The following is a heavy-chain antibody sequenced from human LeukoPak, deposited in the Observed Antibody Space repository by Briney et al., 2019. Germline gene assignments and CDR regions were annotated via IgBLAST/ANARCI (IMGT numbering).Heavy chain of an antibody. CDR1: GGSISSSSYY. CDR2: IYYSGST. J-gene: IGHJ4*02. CDR3: ARGYYYGSGSYYTPFGY. Sequence: SETLSLTCTVSGGSISSSSYYWGWIRQPPGKGLEWIGSIYYSGSTYYNPSLKSRVTISVDTSKNQLSLKLSSVTAADTAVYYCARGYYYGSGSYYTPFGYWGQGTLVTVSS. V-gene: IGHV4-39*01. D-gene: IGHD3-10*01.